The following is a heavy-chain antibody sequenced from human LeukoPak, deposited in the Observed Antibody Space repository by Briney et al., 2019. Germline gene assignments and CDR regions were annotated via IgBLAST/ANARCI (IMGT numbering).Heavy chain of an antibody. CDR1: RFTFSRYW. Sequence: GGSLRLSCAASRFTFSRYWMTWVRQVPGKGLEWVANINQDGSEKYYVDSVKGRFTISRDNAKNSLHLQMNSLRAEDTAVYYCARAQYCSGGSCYSVAWFDPWGQGTLVIVSS. D-gene: IGHD2-15*01. J-gene: IGHJ5*02. V-gene: IGHV3-7*01. CDR3: ARAQYCSGGSCYSVAWFDP. CDR2: INQDGSEK.